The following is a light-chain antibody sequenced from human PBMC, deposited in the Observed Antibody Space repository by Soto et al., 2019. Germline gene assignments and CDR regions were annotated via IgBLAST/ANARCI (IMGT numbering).Light chain of an antibody. CDR3: QVWDSNTAHVL. Sequence: YELTQPLSVSVALGQTATISCGGDNVGSKNVQWYQRKPGQAPLMVIYRDSGRPSEIPERFSGSHSGNTATLTITSAQGGDEADYYCQVWDSNTAHVLFGGGTKLTVL. CDR2: RDS. J-gene: IGLJ2*01. CDR1: NVGSKN. V-gene: IGLV3-9*01.